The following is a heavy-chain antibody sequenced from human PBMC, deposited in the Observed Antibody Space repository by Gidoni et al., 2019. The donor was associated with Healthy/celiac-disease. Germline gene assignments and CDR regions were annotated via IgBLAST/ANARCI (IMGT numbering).Heavy chain of an antibody. D-gene: IGHD3-16*01. CDR2: INPNSGDT. V-gene: IGHV1-2*04. Sequence: QVQLVQSGAEVKKPGASVKVSCKASGYTFTGYYMHWVRQAPGQGLEWMRWINPNSGDTKYAKKLQDWVTMTRDTTISTAYMELGRLRSDGAAVYYCAGGEERGEMGDYWGQGTLVTVSS. CDR1: GYTFTGYY. J-gene: IGHJ4*02. CDR3: AGGEERGEMGDY.